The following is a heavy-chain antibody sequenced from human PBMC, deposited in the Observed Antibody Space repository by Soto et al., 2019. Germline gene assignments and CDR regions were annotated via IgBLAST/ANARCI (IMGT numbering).Heavy chain of an antibody. CDR1: GFTFSAYE. J-gene: IGHJ4*02. CDR3: VRSGDNYNLLDY. V-gene: IGHV3-48*03. D-gene: IGHD1-1*01. Sequence: GGSLRLSCAASGFTFSAYEMNWVRQAPGKGLEWVAFITGSGTTIYYADSLKGRFTISRDNAKNSLYLQINSLRGDDTAIYYCVRSGDNYNLLDYWGQGTPVTVSS. CDR2: ITGSGTTI.